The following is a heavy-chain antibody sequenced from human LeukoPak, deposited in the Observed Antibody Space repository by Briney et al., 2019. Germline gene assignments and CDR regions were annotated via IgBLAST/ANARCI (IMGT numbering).Heavy chain of an antibody. CDR2: IYYSGST. J-gene: IGHJ4*02. V-gene: IGHV4-31*03. Sequence: SETLSLTCTVSGGSISSGGYYWSWIRQHPGKGLEWIGYIYYSGSTYYNPSLKSRVTISVDTSKNQFSLKLSSVTAADTAVYYCARGSSPITVIVVVTFDYWGQGTLVTVSS. D-gene: IGHD3-22*01. CDR1: GGSISSGGYY. CDR3: ARGSSPITVIVVVTFDY.